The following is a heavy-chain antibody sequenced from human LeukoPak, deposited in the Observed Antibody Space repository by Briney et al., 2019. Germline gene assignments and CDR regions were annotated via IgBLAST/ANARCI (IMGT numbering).Heavy chain of an antibody. D-gene: IGHD6-6*01. CDR3: ARLAGSSSSDY. J-gene: IGHJ4*02. CDR1: GASISCYY. V-gene: IGHV4-4*09. CDR2: IYTSGST. Sequence: SETLSLTCNVSGASISCYYWSWIRQPPGKGLEWIGYIYTSGSTNYNPSLKSRVTISLGMSKNQFSLKLSSVTAADTAVYYCARLAGSSSSDYWGQGTLVTVSS.